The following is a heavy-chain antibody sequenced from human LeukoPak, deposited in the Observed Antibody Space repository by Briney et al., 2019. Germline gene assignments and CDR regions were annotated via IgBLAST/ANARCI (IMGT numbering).Heavy chain of an antibody. CDR2: IYYSGST. V-gene: IGHV4-30-4*08. D-gene: IGHD3-3*01. Sequence: PSETLSLTCNVSGGSISSGDYYWSWIRQPPGKGLEWIGYIYYSGSTYYNPSLKSRVTISVDTSKNQFSLKLSSVTAADTAVYYCARALRGTLRFLEWLNNFDYWGQGTLVTVSS. J-gene: IGHJ4*02. CDR1: GGSISSGDYY. CDR3: ARALRGTLRFLEWLNNFDY.